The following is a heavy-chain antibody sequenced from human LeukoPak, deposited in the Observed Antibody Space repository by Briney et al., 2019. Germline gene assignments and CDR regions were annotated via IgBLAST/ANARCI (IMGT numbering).Heavy chain of an antibody. CDR3: ARGRYGSGIYYFDY. CDR1: GFTFNNFA. D-gene: IGHD3-10*01. Sequence: PGGSLRLSCAASGFTFNNFAMSWVRQAPGKGLEWASAISGSGSSIYYADSVKGRLTISRDTSKSTLSLQMSSLRAEDTAIYYCARGRYGSGIYYFDYWGQGTLVTVSS. V-gene: IGHV3-23*01. CDR2: ISGSGSSI. J-gene: IGHJ4*02.